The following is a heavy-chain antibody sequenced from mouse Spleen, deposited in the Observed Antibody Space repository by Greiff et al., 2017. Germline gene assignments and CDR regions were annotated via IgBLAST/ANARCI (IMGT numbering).Heavy chain of an antibody. V-gene: IGHV2-2*01. J-gene: IGHJ3*01. CDR2: IWSGGST. CDR3: ARKQDEAWFAY. CDR1: GFSLTSYG. Sequence: VQLQQSGPGLVQPSQSLSITCTVSGFSLTSYGVHWVRQSPGKGLEWLGVIWSGGSTAYNAAFISRLSISKDNSKSQVFFKMNSLQADDTAIYYCARKQDEAWFAYWGQGTLVTVSA.